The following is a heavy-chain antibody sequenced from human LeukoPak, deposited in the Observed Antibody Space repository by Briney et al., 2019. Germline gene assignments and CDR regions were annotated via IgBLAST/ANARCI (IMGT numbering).Heavy chain of an antibody. CDR2: IYYSGST. J-gene: IGHJ4*02. D-gene: IGHD4-11*01. Sequence: SETLSLTCTVSGGSISSYYWSWIRQPPGKGLEWIGYIYYSGSTNYNPSLKSRVTISVDTSKNQFSLKLSSVTAADTAVYYCARERVMTTLDYFDYWGQETLVTVSS. CDR1: GGSISSYY. CDR3: ARERVMTTLDYFDY. V-gene: IGHV4-59*01.